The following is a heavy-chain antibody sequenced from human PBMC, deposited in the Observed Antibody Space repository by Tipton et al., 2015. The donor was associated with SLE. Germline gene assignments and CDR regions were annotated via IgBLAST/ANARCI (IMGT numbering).Heavy chain of an antibody. CDR1: GFTFSAYW. CDR3: AKDVGWLQFDY. J-gene: IGHJ4*02. D-gene: IGHD5-12*01. Sequence: LTCAASGFTFSAYWMSWVRQAPGKGLEWVADIKTDGSDKYHVDSVKGRFTISRDNAKNSLYLQMNSLRVEDTAVYYCAKDVGWLQFDYWGQGTLVTVSS. CDR2: IKTDGSDK. V-gene: IGHV3-7*01.